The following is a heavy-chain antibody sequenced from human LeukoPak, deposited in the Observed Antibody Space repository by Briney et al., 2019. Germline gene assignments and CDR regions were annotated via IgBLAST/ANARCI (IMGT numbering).Heavy chain of an antibody. CDR1: GFTFSGSA. D-gene: IGHD2-21*02. Sequence: QSGGSLRLSCAASGFTFSGSAMHWVRQASGKGLEWAGRIRSKANSYATAYAASVKGRFTISRDDSKNTAYLQMNSLKTEDTAVYYCTRLGCGGDCYFDYWGQGTLVTVSS. CDR2: IRSKANSYAT. CDR3: TRLGCGGDCYFDY. V-gene: IGHV3-73*01. J-gene: IGHJ4*02.